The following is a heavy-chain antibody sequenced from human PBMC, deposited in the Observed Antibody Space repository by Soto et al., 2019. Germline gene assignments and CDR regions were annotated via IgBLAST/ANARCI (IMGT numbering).Heavy chain of an antibody. CDR2: ISSSSSVI. Sequence: EVQLVESGGGLVQHGGALRLSCATSGFILSDCAMNWVRQAPGKGLEWVSYISSSSSVIDYADSVKGRFTVSRANARNSLYLQMNSLRAEDTAVYYCARDLSWGSNWYYYMDVWGKGPTVTVSS. CDR3: ARDLSWGSNWYYYMDV. J-gene: IGHJ6*03. V-gene: IGHV3-48*01. CDR1: GFILSDCA. D-gene: IGHD7-27*01.